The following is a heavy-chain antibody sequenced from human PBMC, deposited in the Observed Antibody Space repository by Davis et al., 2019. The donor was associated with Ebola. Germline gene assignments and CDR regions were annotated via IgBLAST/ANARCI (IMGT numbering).Heavy chain of an antibody. CDR3: ARMLTIFGAPYFDY. CDR1: GYSFTSSW. V-gene: IGHV5-51*01. D-gene: IGHD3-3*01. J-gene: IGHJ4*02. CDR2: IYPGDSDT. Sequence: GESLKISCQGSGYSFTSSWIGWVRQMPGKGLEWMGIIYPGDSDTRYSPSFQGQVTISVDKSISTAYLQWNSLKASDTAMYYCARMLTIFGAPYFDYWGQGTLVTVSS.